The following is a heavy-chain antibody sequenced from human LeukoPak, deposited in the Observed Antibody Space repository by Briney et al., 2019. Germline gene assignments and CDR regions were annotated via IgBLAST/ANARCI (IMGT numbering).Heavy chain of an antibody. CDR1: GFTFSSYA. CDR3: AKGVSSVVYALNWFDP. D-gene: IGHD2-8*02. V-gene: IGHV3-23*01. CDR2: ISGSGGST. Sequence: GGSLRLSCAASGFTFSSYAMSWVRQAPGKGLEWVSAISGSGGSTYCADSVKGRFTISRDNSKNTLYLQMNSLRAEDTAVYYCAKGVSSVVYALNWFDPWGQGTLVTVSS. J-gene: IGHJ5*02.